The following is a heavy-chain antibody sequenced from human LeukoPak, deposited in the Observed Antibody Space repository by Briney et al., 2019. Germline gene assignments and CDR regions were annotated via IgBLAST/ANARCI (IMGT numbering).Heavy chain of an antibody. CDR1: GGSISSGSYY. J-gene: IGHJ3*02. Sequence: SETLSLTCTVSGGSISSGSYYWSWIRQPAGKGLEWIGRIYTGGSTNYNPSLKSRVTISVDTSKNQFSLNLSSVTAADTAVYYCARGPAANVAFDIWGQGTMVTVSS. V-gene: IGHV4-61*02. CDR2: IYTGGST. D-gene: IGHD2-15*01. CDR3: ARGPAANVAFDI.